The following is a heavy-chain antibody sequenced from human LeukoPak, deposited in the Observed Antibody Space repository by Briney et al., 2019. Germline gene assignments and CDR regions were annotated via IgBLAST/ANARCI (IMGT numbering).Heavy chain of an antibody. CDR1: GGSISNYY. J-gene: IGHJ4*02. CDR2: IYTSGST. D-gene: IGHD3-22*01. V-gene: IGHV4-4*07. Sequence: SETLSLTCTVSGGSISNYYWSWIRQPAGKGLEWIGRIYTSGSTNYNPSLKSRVTMSVDTSKNQFSLKLSSVTAADTAVYYCAKDQYYYDSSGYYLYWGQGTLVTVSS. CDR3: AKDQYYYDSSGYYLY.